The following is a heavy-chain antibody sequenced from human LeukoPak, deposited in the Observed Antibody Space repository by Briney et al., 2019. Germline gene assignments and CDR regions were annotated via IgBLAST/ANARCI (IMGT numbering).Heavy chain of an antibody. J-gene: IGHJ3*02. CDR3: ASPGADSSGRAFDI. V-gene: IGHV4-61*02. CDR1: GGSISSGGYY. Sequence: PSQTLSLTCTVSGGSISSGGYYWSWIRQPAGKGLEWIGRIYTSGSTNYNPSLKSRVTISVDTSKNQFSLKLSSVTAADTAVYYCASPGADSSGRAFDIWGQGTMVTVSS. D-gene: IGHD6-19*01. CDR2: IYTSGST.